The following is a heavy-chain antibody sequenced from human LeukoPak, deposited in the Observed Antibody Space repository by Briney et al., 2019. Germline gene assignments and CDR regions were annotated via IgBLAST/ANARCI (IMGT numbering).Heavy chain of an antibody. CDR2: LYSDGTT. J-gene: IGHJ4*02. CDR1: GFTVSGNY. CDR3: AREPGYSYGAFDY. V-gene: IGHV3-53*01. Sequence: GGSLRLSCAASGFTVSGNYMTWVRQAPGKGLEWVSVLYSDGTTYYADSVKGRFTISRDTSKNTLYLQMSSLRADDTAVYYCAREPGYSYGAFDYWGQGTLVTVSS. D-gene: IGHD5-18*01.